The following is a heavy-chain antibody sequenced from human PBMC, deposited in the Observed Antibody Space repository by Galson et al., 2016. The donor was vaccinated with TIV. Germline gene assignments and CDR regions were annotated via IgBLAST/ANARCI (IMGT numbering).Heavy chain of an antibody. CDR3: ARDCTSTTCRIYYYGMDV. J-gene: IGHJ6*02. Sequence: LSLPCTVSGYSIASGYFWGWIRQPPGKGLEWLGNMHESGSSYYNPSLKSRLTISVDTSKNQFSLKLRSVTAADSAVYYCARDCTSTTCRIYYYGMDVWGQGTTVTVS. CDR1: GYSIASGYF. D-gene: IGHD2-2*01. CDR2: MHESGSS. V-gene: IGHV4-38-2*02.